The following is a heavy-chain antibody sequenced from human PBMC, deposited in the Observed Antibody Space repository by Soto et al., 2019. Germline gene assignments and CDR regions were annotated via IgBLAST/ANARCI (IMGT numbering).Heavy chain of an antibody. D-gene: IGHD3-22*01. CDR2: ISYDGNKQ. J-gene: IGHJ4*02. CDR3: AKDRYYDTHDWSYYFDY. CDR1: GFTFRSYG. V-gene: IGHV3-30*18. Sequence: HPGGSLRLSCAVSGFTFRSYGMHWVRQAPGKGLEWVAVISYDGNKQYYADSVKGRFTISRDNSKNTLYLQMNSLKSEDTAIYFCAKDRYYDTHDWSYYFDYWGQGALVTVSS.